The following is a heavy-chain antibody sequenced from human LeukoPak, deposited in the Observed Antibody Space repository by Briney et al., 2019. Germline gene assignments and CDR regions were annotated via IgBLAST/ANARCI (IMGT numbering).Heavy chain of an antibody. J-gene: IGHJ5*02. Sequence: ASVKVSCKASGYTFTSYDINWVRQATGQGLEWMGWMNPNSGNTGYAQKFQGRVTITRNTSISTAYMELRSLRSDDTAVYYCASLTYGSGSYYNVYWFDPWGQGTLVTVSS. CDR2: MNPNSGNT. CDR3: ASLTYGSGSYYNVYWFDP. V-gene: IGHV1-8*03. CDR1: GYTFTSYD. D-gene: IGHD3-10*01.